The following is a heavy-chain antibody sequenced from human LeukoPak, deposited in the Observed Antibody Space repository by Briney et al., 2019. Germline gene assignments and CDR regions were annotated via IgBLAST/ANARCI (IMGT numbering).Heavy chain of an antibody. CDR3: ARYYDSSGYRVLWNWFDP. CDR1: GGTSSSYA. Sequence: ASVKASCKASGGTSSSYAISWVRQAPGQRLEWMGWINAGNGNTKYSQKFHGRVTITRDTSASTAYMELSSLRSEDTAVYYCARYYDSSGYRVLWNWFDPWGQGTLVTVSS. J-gene: IGHJ5*02. CDR2: INAGNGNT. D-gene: IGHD3-22*01. V-gene: IGHV1-3*01.